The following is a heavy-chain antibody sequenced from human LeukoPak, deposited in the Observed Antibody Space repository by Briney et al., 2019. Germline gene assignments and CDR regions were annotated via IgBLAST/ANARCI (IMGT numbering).Heavy chain of an antibody. CDR3: AKYARQWLVRAIDY. D-gene: IGHD6-19*01. Sequence: AGASLRLSCAASGFTFSSYAMSWLRQAPGRGLEWVSAISGSGGSRYYPNSVKGRFTISRDNSKNTLYLQMNSLRAEDTAVYYCAKYARQWLVRAIDYWGQGTLVTVSS. V-gene: IGHV3-23*01. J-gene: IGHJ4*02. CDR1: GFTFSSYA. CDR2: ISGSGGSR.